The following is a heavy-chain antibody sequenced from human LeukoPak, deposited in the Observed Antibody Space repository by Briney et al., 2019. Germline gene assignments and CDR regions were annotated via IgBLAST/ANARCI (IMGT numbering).Heavy chain of an antibody. D-gene: IGHD3-22*01. CDR3: ARVSHYTYYYDSSGPPWDY. V-gene: IGHV1-2*01. CDR2: IDPNSGGT. CDR1: GYSVTGYY. Sequence: ASVKVSCKASGYSVTGYYMHWGPQARGQGREWMGGIDPNSGGTNYAQKFQGRVTSTRDTSISTAYMELSRLRSDDTAVYYCARVSHYTYYYDSSGPPWDYWGQGTLVTVSS. J-gene: IGHJ4*02.